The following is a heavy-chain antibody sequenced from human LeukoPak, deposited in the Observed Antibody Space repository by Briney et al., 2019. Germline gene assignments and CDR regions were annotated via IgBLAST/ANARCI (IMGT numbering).Heavy chain of an antibody. J-gene: IGHJ4*02. CDR3: ARELDYDSSGYPQRGLDY. CDR2: IYDSGRT. Sequence: SETLSLTCTVSGGSISSYYWSWIRQPPGKGLEWIGYIYDSGRTDFNPSLKSRVTISIDRSKNQFSLKLSSVTAADTAVYYCARELDYDSSGYPQRGLDYWGQGTLVTVSS. V-gene: IGHV4-59*01. CDR1: GGSISSYY. D-gene: IGHD3-22*01.